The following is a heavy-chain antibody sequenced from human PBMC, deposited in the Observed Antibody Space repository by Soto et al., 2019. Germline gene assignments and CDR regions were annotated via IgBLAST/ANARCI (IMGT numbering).Heavy chain of an antibody. CDR2: INPSGGST. J-gene: IGHJ6*03. Sequence: ASVKVSCKASGYTFTSYYMHWVRQAPGQGLEWMGIINPSGGSTSYAQKFQGRVTMTRDTSTSTVYMELSSLRSEDTAVYYCARGYGSGSYYSYYYYYMDVWGKGTTVTVSS. CDR1: GYTFTSYY. CDR3: ARGYGSGSYYSYYYYYMDV. D-gene: IGHD3-10*01. V-gene: IGHV1-46*03.